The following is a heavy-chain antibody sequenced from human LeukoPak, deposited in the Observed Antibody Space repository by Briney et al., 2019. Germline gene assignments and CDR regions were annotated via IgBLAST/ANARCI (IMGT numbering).Heavy chain of an antibody. CDR2: INHSGST. CDR3: ARGRGYSYGPRVDY. D-gene: IGHD5-18*01. V-gene: IGHV4-34*01. Sequence: SETLSLTCAVYGGSFSDYYWSWIRQPPGKGLEWIGEINHSGSTNYNPSLKSRVTISVDTSKNQFSLKLSSVTAADTAVYYCARGRGYSYGPRVDYWGQGTLVTVSS. CDR1: GGSFSDYY. J-gene: IGHJ4*02.